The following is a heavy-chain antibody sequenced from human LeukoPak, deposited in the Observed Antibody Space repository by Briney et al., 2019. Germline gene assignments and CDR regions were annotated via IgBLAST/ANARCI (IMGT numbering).Heavy chain of an antibody. V-gene: IGHV4-59*13. CDR2: IYYSGST. CDR1: GGSISSYY. J-gene: IGHJ4*02. Sequence: PSETLSLTCTVSGGSISSYYWSWLRQPPGKGLEWIGYIYYSGSTNYNPSLKSRVAISVDTSKNQFSLKLSSVTAADTAVYYCVSGAPGFDYWGQGTLVTVSS. CDR3: VSGAPGFDY. D-gene: IGHD1-26*01.